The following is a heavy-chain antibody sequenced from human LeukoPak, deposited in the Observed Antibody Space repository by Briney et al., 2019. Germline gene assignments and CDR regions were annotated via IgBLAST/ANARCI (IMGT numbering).Heavy chain of an antibody. CDR2: ISSSSSYI. D-gene: IGHD3-3*01. J-gene: IGHJ3*02. CDR1: GFTLSSYS. V-gene: IGHV3-21*01. CDR3: ARARQDYDFWSGYYLGDAFDI. Sequence: GGSLRLSCAASGFTLSSYSMNWVRQAPGKGLEWVSSISSSSSYIYYADSVKGRFTISRDNAKNSLYLQMNSLRAEDTAVYYCARARQDYDFWSGYYLGDAFDIWGQGTMVTVSS.